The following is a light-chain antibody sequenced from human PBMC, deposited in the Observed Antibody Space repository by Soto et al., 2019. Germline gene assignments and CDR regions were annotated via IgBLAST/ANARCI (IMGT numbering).Light chain of an antibody. Sequence: DIQMTQSPSTLSASVGDRVTITCRASQSTSTWLAWYQHKPGKAPKLLIYKASSLESGDPSRFSGSGSGTEFTLTISSLQPDDVATYYCQQYGRYRTFGQGTKVEIK. CDR1: QSTSTW. CDR2: KAS. V-gene: IGKV1-5*03. J-gene: IGKJ1*01. CDR3: QQYGRYRT.